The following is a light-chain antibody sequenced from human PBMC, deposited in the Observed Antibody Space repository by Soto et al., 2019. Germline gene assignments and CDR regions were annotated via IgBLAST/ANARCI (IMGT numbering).Light chain of an antibody. Sequence: QLTQSPSSLSASVGDRVTITCRASQGIASYLAWYQQKPGQAPNLLIYAASTLQSGVPSRFSGSGSGTDFTLTISSLQPEDFATYYCQQSYSTPDTFGQGTRLEIK. CDR2: AAS. CDR3: QQSYSTPDT. J-gene: IGKJ5*01. CDR1: QGIASY. V-gene: IGKV1-39*01.